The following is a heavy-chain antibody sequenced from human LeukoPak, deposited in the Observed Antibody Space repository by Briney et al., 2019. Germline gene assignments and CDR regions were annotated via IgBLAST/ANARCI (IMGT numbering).Heavy chain of an antibody. CDR1: GFTVSGNY. CDR3: AKDPDTAMAVTLFY. J-gene: IGHJ4*02. Sequence: GGSLRLSCAASGFTVSGNYMSWVRQAPGKGLEWVSAISGSGGSTYYADSVKGRFTISRDNSKNTLYLQMNSLRAEDTAVYYCAKDPDTAMAVTLFYWGQGTLVTVSS. V-gene: IGHV3-23*01. D-gene: IGHD5-18*01. CDR2: ISGSGGST.